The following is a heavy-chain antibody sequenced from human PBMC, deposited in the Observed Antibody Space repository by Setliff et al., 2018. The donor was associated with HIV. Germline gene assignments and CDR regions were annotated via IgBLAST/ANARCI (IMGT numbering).Heavy chain of an antibody. D-gene: IGHD5-12*01. CDR2: IYSTGNT. CDR1: GGSITTSSYY. V-gene: IGHV4-39*01. Sequence: PSETLSLTCTVSGGSITTSSYYWGWVRQPPGKGLEWIGSIYSTGNTYYSPSLKNRVSLSVDTSRSQFSLRLNSVTAADTGVYYCARLSQWMSYSFDIWGQGTMVTVSS. J-gene: IGHJ3*02. CDR3: ARLSQWMSYSFDI.